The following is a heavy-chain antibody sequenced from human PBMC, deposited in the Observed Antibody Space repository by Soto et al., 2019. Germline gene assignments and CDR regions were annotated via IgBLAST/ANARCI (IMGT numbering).Heavy chain of an antibody. D-gene: IGHD6-6*01. Sequence: SETLSLTCAVYGGSFSGYYWSWIRQPPGKGLEWIGEINHSGSTNYNPSLKSRVTISVDTSKNQFSLKLSSVTAADTAVYYCARGKIRIAARTGLDYWGQGTLVTVSS. CDR2: INHSGST. CDR1: GGSFSGYY. CDR3: ARGKIRIAARTGLDY. V-gene: IGHV4-34*01. J-gene: IGHJ4*02.